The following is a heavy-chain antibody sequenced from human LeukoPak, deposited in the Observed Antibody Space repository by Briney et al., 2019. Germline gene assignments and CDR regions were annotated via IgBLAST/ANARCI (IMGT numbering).Heavy chain of an antibody. CDR1: GFXFTGYW. D-gene: IGHD5-18*01. CDR3: GNLNTPMAY. V-gene: IGHV3-74*01. J-gene: IGHJ4*02. CDR2: INSDGSST. Sequence: GGSLRLSCAASGFXFTGYWIHWVRQAPGKGLVWVSRINSDGSSTNYADSVKGRFTISRDNAKNTLFLQMNSLRDENTAVYYCGNLNTPMAYWGQGALVTVSS.